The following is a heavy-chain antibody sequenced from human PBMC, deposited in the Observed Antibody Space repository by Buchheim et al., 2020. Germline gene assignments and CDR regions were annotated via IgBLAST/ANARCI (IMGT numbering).Heavy chain of an antibody. J-gene: IGHJ6*02. V-gene: IGHV3-7*01. CDR1: GSTFSRYW. CDR2: IHQDGGEK. Sequence: EVQLVESGGDLVQPGGSLRLSCGASGSTFSRYWMSWVRQAPGKGLEWVANIHQDGGEKYYVDSLKGRFTISRDNAKSSLFLQMNSLRVEDTAVYYCVRESQVVAPGSGRLTYYGMDVWGQGTT. D-gene: IGHD2-15*01. CDR3: VRESQVVAPGSGRLTYYGMDV.